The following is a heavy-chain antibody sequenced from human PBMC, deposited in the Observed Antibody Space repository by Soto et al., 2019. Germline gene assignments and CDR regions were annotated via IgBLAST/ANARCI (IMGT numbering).Heavy chain of an antibody. V-gene: IGHV1-8*01. CDR1: GYSFTRHD. D-gene: IGHD1-1*01. Sequence: QVQLGQSGAEVKKPGASVKVSCKASGYSFTRHDINWVRQAPGQGLEWMGWINPSSGNTGYAQRFQGRLTMTNDTSTSTAYMELSCLKSEDTDISYCAREGILFSGSILVYGMDVWGQGTPVPVPS. CDR3: AREGILFSGSILVYGMDV. CDR2: INPSSGNT. J-gene: IGHJ6*02.